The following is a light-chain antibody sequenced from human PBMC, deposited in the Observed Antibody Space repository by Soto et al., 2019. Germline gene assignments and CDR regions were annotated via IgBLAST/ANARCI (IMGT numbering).Light chain of an antibody. Sequence: QSALTQPASVSGSPGQSITISCTGTSSDVGGYNYVSWYQHHPGKAPKVMIYEVNNRPSGVSNRFSGSKSGNTASLTISGLQAEDEADYYCAAWDDSLNGWVFGGGTKLTVL. V-gene: IGLV2-14*01. CDR2: EVN. CDR3: AAWDDSLNGWV. CDR1: SSDVGGYNY. J-gene: IGLJ3*02.